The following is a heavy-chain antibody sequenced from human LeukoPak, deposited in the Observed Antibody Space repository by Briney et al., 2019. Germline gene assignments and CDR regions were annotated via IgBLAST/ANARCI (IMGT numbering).Heavy chain of an antibody. Sequence: ASVKVSCKASGYTFTSYDINWVRQATGQGLVWMGWMNPNSGNTGYAQKFQGRVTMTRNTSISTAYMELSSLRSEDTAVYYCARDSPLYYDSSGPRDYWGQGTLVTVSS. CDR2: MNPNSGNT. D-gene: IGHD3-22*01. V-gene: IGHV1-8*01. J-gene: IGHJ4*02. CDR3: ARDSPLYYDSSGPRDY. CDR1: GYTFTSYD.